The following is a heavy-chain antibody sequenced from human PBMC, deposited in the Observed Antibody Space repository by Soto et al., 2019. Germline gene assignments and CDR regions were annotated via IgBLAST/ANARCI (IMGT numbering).Heavy chain of an antibody. CDR3: AKDYGSSGYFPLVGAFDI. J-gene: IGHJ3*02. CDR2: IVPIFGTA. D-gene: IGHD3-22*01. CDR1: GGTFSSYA. V-gene: IGHV1-69*12. Sequence: QVQLVQSGAEVKKPGSSVKVSCKASGGTFSSYAISWVRQAPGQGLEWMGGIVPIFGTANYAQKFQGRVTITADEATSTDYMELSSLRSEDTAVYYGAKDYGSSGYFPLVGAFDIWGQGKMVTVSS.